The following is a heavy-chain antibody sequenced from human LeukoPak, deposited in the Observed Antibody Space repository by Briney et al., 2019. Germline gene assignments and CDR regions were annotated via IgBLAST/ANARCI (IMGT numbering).Heavy chain of an antibody. Sequence: WVRQAPGKGLEWIGSIYYSGSTYYNPSLKSRVTISVDTSKNQFSLKLSSVTAADTAVYYCARHRGGVLLWFGELRYWFDPWGQGTLVTVSS. CDR2: IYYSGST. J-gene: IGHJ5*02. D-gene: IGHD3-10*01. V-gene: IGHV4-39*01. CDR3: ARHRGGVLLWFGELRYWFDP.